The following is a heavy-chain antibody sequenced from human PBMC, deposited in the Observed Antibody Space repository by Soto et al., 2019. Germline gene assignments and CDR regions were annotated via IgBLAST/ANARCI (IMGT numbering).Heavy chain of an antibody. CDR3: ARVLRGSPYYFDY. V-gene: IGHV1-3*01. CDR1: GYTFTSYA. J-gene: IGHJ4*02. CDR2: INAGNGNT. Sequence: ASVKVSCKASGYTFTSYAMHWVRQAPGQRLEWMGWINAGNGNTKYSQKFQGRVTITRDTSASTAYMELSSLRSEDTAVYYCARVLRGSPYYFDYWGQGTLVTVSS. D-gene: IGHD3-16*01.